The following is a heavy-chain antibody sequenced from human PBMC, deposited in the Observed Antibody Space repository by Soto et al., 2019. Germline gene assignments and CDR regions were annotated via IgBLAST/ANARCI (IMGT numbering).Heavy chain of an antibody. CDR3: ARSGARFLEWLTLGY. D-gene: IGHD3-3*01. V-gene: IGHV1-2*02. Sequence: GASVKVSCKASGYTFTGYYMHWVRQAPGQGLEWMGWINPNSGGTNYAQKFQGRVTMTRDTSISTAYMELSRLRSDDTAVYYCARSGARFLEWLTLGYWGQGTLVTVSS. CDR1: GYTFTGYY. CDR2: INPNSGGT. J-gene: IGHJ4*02.